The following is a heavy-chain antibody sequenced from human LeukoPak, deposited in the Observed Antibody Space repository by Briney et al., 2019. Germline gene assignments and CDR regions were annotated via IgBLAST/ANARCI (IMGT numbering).Heavy chain of an antibody. D-gene: IGHD3-10*01. Sequence: GGSLTLSCAASGFTFSSYAMTWVRQAPGKGLEWVSAISGSGGSTYYADSVKGRFTISRDNSKNTLYLQMNSLRAEDTALYYCAKTPGASLGYFQYCSQGTLVTVSS. CDR3: AKTPGASLGYFQY. CDR2: ISGSGGST. J-gene: IGHJ1*01. CDR1: GFTFSSYA. V-gene: IGHV3-23*01.